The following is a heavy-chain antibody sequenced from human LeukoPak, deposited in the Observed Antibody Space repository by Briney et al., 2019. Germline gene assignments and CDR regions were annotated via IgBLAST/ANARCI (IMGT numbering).Heavy chain of an antibody. CDR2: ISGSGGST. J-gene: IGHJ4*02. CDR3: AKDPNYDFWSGYYESDC. D-gene: IGHD3-3*01. V-gene: IGHV3-23*01. CDR1: GFTFSSYA. Sequence: GGSLRLSCAASGFTFSSYAMSWVRQAPGKGLEWVSAISGSGGSTYYADSVKGRFTISRDNSKNTLYLQMNSLRAEDTAVYYCAKDPNYDFWSGYYESDCWGQGTLVTVSS.